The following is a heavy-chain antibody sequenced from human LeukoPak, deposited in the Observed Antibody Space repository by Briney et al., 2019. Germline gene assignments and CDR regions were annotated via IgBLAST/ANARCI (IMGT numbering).Heavy chain of an antibody. CDR3: ARGPKRAVVPPAMLLDY. J-gene: IGHJ4*02. V-gene: IGHV1-18*01. CDR1: GYTFTSYG. Sequence: ASVKVSCKASGYTFTSYGISWVRQAPGQGLEWMGWISAYNGNTNYEQKLQGRVTITTDTSTSTAYMELRSLRSDDTAVYYCARGPKRAVVPPAMLLDYWGQGTLVTVSS. D-gene: IGHD2-2*01. CDR2: ISAYNGNT.